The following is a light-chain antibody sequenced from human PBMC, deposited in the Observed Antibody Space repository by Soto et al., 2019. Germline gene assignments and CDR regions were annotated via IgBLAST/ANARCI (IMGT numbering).Light chain of an antibody. J-gene: IGKJ1*01. V-gene: IGKV2-30*01. CDR1: LSLVDSGGNTY. CDR3: MQGTLWPWT. CDR2: KIS. Sequence: GLMTQSPLCVPFSLGQPASISCTSSLSLVDSGGNTYFNWYQQRPGQPPWRLIYKISNRESGVPDRFSASGSGTDFTLRISRVEAEDLGVYYCMQGTLWPWTFGQGTKVDIK.